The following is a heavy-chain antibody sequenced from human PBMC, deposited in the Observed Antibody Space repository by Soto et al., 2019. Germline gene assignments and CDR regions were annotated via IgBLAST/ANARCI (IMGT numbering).Heavy chain of an antibody. CDR2: IYWDDDK. D-gene: IGHD3-9*01. CDR1: GFSLSTSGVG. CDR3: AHFDAVFDY. Sequence: QITLKESGPTLVKPTQTLTLTCTFSGFSLSTSGVGVGWIRQPPGKALEWLALIYWDDDKRYSPSLKSRLTTTKHTSKTQVVLTMTNMDPVDTATYYCAHFDAVFDYWGQGTLVTVSS. J-gene: IGHJ4*02. V-gene: IGHV2-5*02.